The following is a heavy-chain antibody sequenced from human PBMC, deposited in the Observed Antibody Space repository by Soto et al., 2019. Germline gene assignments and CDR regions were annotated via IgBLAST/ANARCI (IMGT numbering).Heavy chain of an antibody. CDR1: GDSITTNGYY. CDR2: VYSTGST. V-gene: IGHV4-39*01. CDR3: ASSHYTYGLLLDY. Sequence: SETLSLTCSVSGDSITTNGYYWGWIRQPPGKGLQWIGNVYSTGSTFSHPSLTSRVFISVDTSKNKLSLRLTSVTAADTAPYYWASSHYTYGLLLDYWGQEIRVTVSS. J-gene: IGHJ4*02. D-gene: IGHD2-8*01.